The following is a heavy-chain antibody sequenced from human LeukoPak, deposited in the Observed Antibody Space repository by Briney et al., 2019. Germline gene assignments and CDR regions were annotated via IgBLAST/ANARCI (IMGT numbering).Heavy chain of an antibody. J-gene: IGHJ1*01. Sequence: GESLKISCKGSGYSFTTYWIGWVRQMPGKGLEWRGIIYPGDSDTRYSPSFQGQVTISADKSISTAYLQWSSLKASDTAMYYCASGRATVVVAATPFFQHWGQGTLVTVSS. CDR3: ASGRATVVVAATPFFQH. D-gene: IGHD2-15*01. CDR2: IYPGDSDT. V-gene: IGHV5-51*01. CDR1: GYSFTTYW.